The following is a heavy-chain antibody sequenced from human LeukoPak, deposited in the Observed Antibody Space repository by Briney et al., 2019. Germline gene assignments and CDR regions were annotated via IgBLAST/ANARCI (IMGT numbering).Heavy chain of an antibody. Sequence: PSETLSLTCTVSDGSISGYYWSWIRQPPGKGLEWIGYIYYSGRTNYNPALKRRVTISIDTSKSHFSLNLSSMTAADTPVYYCARFSSSWYLFDFWGQGTLVTVSS. CDR1: DGSISGYY. CDR2: IYYSGRT. J-gene: IGHJ4*02. D-gene: IGHD6-13*01. CDR3: ARFSSSWYLFDF. V-gene: IGHV4-59*01.